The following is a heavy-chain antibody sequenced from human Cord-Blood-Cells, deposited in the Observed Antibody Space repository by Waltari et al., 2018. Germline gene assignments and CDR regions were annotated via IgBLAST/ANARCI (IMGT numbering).Heavy chain of an antibody. CDR1: GFTFSSYW. CDR2: INSGGSST. CDR3: ARVGDIVVVPAAIPRDWYFDL. D-gene: IGHD2-2*02. V-gene: IGHV3-74*01. Sequence: EVQLVESGGGLVQPGGSLRLSCAASGFTFSSYWMHWVRQAPGKGLVWGSRINSGGSSTGYTDSGKGRFTISRDNAKNTLYLQMNSLRAEDTAVYYCARVGDIVVVPAAIPRDWYFDLWGRGTLVTVSS. J-gene: IGHJ2*01.